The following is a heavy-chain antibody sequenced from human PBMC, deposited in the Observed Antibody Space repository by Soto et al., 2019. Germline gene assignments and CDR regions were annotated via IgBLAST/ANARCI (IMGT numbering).Heavy chain of an antibody. CDR3: ARGDHDYGGNLLGHYFDY. J-gene: IGHJ4*02. CDR2: IYYSGST. Sequence: PSETLSLTCTVSGGSISSYYWSWIRQPPGKGLEWIGYIYYSGSTNYNPSLKSRVTISVDTSKNQFSLKLSSVTAADTAVYYCARGDHDYGGNLLGHYFDYWGQGTLVTVSS. D-gene: IGHD4-17*01. CDR1: GGSISSYY. V-gene: IGHV4-59*01.